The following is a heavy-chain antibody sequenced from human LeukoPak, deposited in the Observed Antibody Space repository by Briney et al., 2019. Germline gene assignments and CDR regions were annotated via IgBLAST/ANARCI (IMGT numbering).Heavy chain of an antibody. CDR3: ARDRGYYYYYGMDV. CDR1: GFTFSSYA. CDR2: ISYDGSNE. J-gene: IGHJ6*02. D-gene: IGHD3-10*01. V-gene: IGHV3-30-3*01. Sequence: GGSLRLSCAASGFTFSSYAMHWVRQAPGKGLEWVAVISYDGSNEYYADSVKGRFTISRDNSKNTLYLQMNSLRAEDTAVYYCARDRGYYYYYGMDVWGQGTTVTVSS.